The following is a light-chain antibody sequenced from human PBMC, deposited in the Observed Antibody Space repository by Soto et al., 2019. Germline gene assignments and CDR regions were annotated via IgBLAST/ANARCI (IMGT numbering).Light chain of an antibody. J-gene: IGLJ3*02. CDR1: SGHSDYA. V-gene: IGLV4-69*01. CDR3: QAWGTGGV. CDR2: VTSDGSH. Sequence: QSVLTQSPSASASPGASVKLTCTLSSGHSDYAIAWHQQQPEKGPRYLMKVTSDGSHTKGDEIPDRFSGSSSGADRYLTISSLRSDDEADYYCQAWGTGGVFGGGTKLTVL.